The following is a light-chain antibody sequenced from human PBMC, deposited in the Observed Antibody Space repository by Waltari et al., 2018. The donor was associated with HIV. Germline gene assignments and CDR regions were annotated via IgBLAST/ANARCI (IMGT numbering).Light chain of an antibody. J-gene: IGLJ3*02. CDR1: SSNIGIND. CDR2: TNN. V-gene: IGLV1-47*01. CDR3: AAWDGSLRGGV. Sequence: QSVLTQPPSASGTPGQRVTIPCSGSSSNIGINDFSCDQHRPGTAPKLLIFTNNQRPSWVPDRFSASKSGTSASLAISALQSDDEADYYCAAWDGSLRGGVFGGGTKLTV.